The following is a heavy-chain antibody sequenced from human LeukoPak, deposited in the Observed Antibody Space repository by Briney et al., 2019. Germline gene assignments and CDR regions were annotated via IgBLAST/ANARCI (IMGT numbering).Heavy chain of an antibody. Sequence: GGSLRLSCAASGFTFSSYSMNWVRQAPGKGLEWVSSISSSSSYIYYADSVKGRFTISRDNAKNSLYLQMNSLRAEDTAVYYCARDKDSSSWWEVNWFDPWGQGTLVTVSS. CDR1: GFTFSSYS. CDR3: ARDKDSSSWWEVNWFDP. D-gene: IGHD6-13*01. CDR2: ISSSSSYI. J-gene: IGHJ5*02. V-gene: IGHV3-21*01.